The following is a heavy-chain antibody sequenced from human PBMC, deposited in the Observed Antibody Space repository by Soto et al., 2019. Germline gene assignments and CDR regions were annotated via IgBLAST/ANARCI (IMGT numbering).Heavy chain of an antibody. Sequence: QVQLVESGGGVVQPGRSLRLSCAASGFTFSSYGMHWVRQAPGKGLEWVAVISYDGSNKYYADSLQGRFTISRDNSKNTQYLQMNSPRPEDTAVYHCAKGSYYYDSSGHFDYWGHGTLVTVSS. CDR2: ISYDGSNK. D-gene: IGHD3-22*01. CDR1: GFTFSSYG. V-gene: IGHV3-30*18. CDR3: AKGSYYYDSSGHFDY. J-gene: IGHJ4*01.